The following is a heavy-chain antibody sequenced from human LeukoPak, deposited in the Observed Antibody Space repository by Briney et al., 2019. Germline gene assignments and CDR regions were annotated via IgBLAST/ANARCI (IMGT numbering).Heavy chain of an antibody. Sequence: PSETLSLTCTVSGGSISSGDYYWSWIRQPPGKGLEWIGYIYYSGSTYYNPSLKSRVTISVDTSKNQFSLKLSSVTAADTAVYYCARTLDVVVPAAIMGSGAFDIWGQGTMVTVSS. CDR3: ARTLDVVVPAAIMGSGAFDI. D-gene: IGHD2-2*01. J-gene: IGHJ3*02. CDR1: GGSISSGDYY. CDR2: IYYSGST. V-gene: IGHV4-30-4*08.